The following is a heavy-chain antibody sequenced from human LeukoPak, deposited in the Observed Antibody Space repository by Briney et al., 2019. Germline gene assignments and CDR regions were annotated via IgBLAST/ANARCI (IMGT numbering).Heavy chain of an antibody. CDR2: INPNSGGT. Sequence: ASVKASCKASGYTFTGYYMHWVRQAPGQGLEWMGWINPNSGGTNYAQKFQGRVTMTRDTSISTAYMELSRLRSDDTAVYYCARGNVYYDRKLDYWGQGTLVTVSS. V-gene: IGHV1-2*02. J-gene: IGHJ4*02. D-gene: IGHD3-22*01. CDR3: ARGNVYYDRKLDY. CDR1: GYTFTGYY.